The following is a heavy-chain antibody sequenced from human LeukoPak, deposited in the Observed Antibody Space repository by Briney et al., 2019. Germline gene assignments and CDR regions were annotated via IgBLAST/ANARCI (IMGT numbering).Heavy chain of an antibody. D-gene: IGHD2-15*01. CDR1: GGSISSGSYY. V-gene: IGHV4-61*02. CDR2: IYTGGST. J-gene: IGHJ4*02. CDR3: ARDKRGGSPYYFDY. Sequence: SETLSLTCTVSGGSISSGSYYWSWIRQAAGKGVEWIGRIYTGGSTNYNPSLKSRVTISVDTSKNQFSLKLSSVTAADTAVYYCARDKRGGSPYYFDYWGQGTLVSVSS.